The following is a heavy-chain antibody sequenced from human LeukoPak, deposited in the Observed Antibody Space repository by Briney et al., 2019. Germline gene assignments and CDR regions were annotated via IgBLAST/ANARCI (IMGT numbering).Heavy chain of an antibody. V-gene: IGHV3-48*01. J-gene: IGHJ4*02. CDR3: ARDFRAYYDFWSGYP. D-gene: IGHD3-3*01. Sequence: PGGSLRLSCAASGFTFSSYSMNWVRQAPGKGLEWVSYISSSSSTIYYADSVKGRFTISGDNAKNSLYLQMNSLRAEDTAVYYCARDFRAYYDFWSGYPWGQGTLVTVSS. CDR2: ISSSSSTI. CDR1: GFTFSSYS.